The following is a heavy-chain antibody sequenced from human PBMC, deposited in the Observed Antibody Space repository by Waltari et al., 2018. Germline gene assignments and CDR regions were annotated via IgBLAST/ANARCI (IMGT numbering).Heavy chain of an antibody. V-gene: IGHV3-30*01. Sequence: QVQMVESGGGVVQPGRSLRRSCAASGFPFSSYSIPWVRQAPGKGLEWVALMSYDGSSKYYADSVKGRFTVSRDNSKNTVYLQLNSLRVEDTAVYYCAREDICRSTTCYTLDYWGLGTLVTVSS. CDR1: GFPFSSYS. D-gene: IGHD2-2*02. CDR2: MSYDGSSK. CDR3: AREDICRSTTCYTLDY. J-gene: IGHJ4*02.